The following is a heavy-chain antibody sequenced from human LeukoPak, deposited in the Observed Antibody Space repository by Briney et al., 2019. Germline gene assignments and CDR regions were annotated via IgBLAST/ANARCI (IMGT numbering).Heavy chain of an antibody. Sequence: PGGSLRLSCAASGFTFSSCAMSWVRQAPGKGLEWVSVIYSGGSTYYADSVKGRFTISRDNSKNTLYLQMNSLRAEDTAVYYCASRARWPRWGQGTLVTVSS. CDR3: ASRARWPR. D-gene: IGHD5-24*01. CDR1: GFTFSSCA. CDR2: IYSGGST. V-gene: IGHV3-53*01. J-gene: IGHJ4*02.